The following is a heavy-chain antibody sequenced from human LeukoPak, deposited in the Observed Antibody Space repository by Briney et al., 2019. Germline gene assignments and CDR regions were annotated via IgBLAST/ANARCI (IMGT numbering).Heavy chain of an antibody. D-gene: IGHD3-10*01. J-gene: IGHJ4*02. CDR2: ISSGSSHV. V-gene: IGHV3-48*01. Sequence: GGSLRLSCAASGFTFSSYSMNWVRQAPGKGLEWVSYISSGSSHVYYADSVKGRFTISRDNAKNSLYLQMNSLRAEDTAVYYCASAKGRGYYFDYWGQGTLVTVSS. CDR1: GFTFSSYS. CDR3: ASAKGRGYYFDY.